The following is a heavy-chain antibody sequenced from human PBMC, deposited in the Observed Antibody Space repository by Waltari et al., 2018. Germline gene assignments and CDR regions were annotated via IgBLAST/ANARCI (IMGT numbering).Heavy chain of an antibody. V-gene: IGHV3-21*02. CDR2: ISSRGTYI. D-gene: IGHD2-15*01. CDR3: ARSGRQENWFDP. J-gene: IGHJ5*02. CDR1: GSTFGDHT. Sequence: DVQLVESGGGLVRPGGSVRLSCEASGSTFGDHTFNWVRQPPGKGLEWLSSISSRGTYIYYKDSVKGRFIISRDNTKNSLYLQMDGLRADDTAVYYCARSGRQENWFDPWGQGILVTVSS.